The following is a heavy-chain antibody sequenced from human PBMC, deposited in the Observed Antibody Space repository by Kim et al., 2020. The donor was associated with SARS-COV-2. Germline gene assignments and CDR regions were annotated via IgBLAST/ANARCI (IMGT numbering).Heavy chain of an antibody. D-gene: IGHD3-10*01. Sequence: SADSVKRRLPIPRDTAKNSLYLQMNSLRAADTGVYYCARGGVVRGVTSDYWGQGALVTVSS. V-gene: IGHV3-11*04. J-gene: IGHJ4*02. CDR3: ARGGVVRGVTSDY.